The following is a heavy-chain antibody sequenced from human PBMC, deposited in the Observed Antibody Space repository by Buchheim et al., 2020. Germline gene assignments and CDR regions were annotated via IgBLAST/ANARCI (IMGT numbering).Heavy chain of an antibody. CDR1: GGSVSSGSHY. V-gene: IGHV4-61*01. D-gene: IGHD3-22*01. CDR3: ARVARSSGIDY. J-gene: IGHJ4*02. CDR2: VYYNGGT. Sequence: QVQLQESGPGLVKPSETLSLTCTVSGGSVSSGSHYWSWVRQPPGKGLEWIGYVYYNGGTNYNPSLKSRVTISIHTSKDQFSLRLSSVSAADTAAYYCARVARSSGIDYWGQGTL.